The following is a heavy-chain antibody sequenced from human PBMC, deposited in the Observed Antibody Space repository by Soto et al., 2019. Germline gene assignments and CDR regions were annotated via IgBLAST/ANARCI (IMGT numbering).Heavy chain of an antibody. Sequence: GGSLRLSCATSGLTFSNYAMSWVRQAPGGGLGWVSSMSGSSSTTYYADSVRGRFTISRDRSKNTLYLQMSSLRAEDTALYYCAKNQERELPRVIDFWGQGTLVTVSS. CDR3: AKNQERELPRVIDF. CDR1: GLTFSNYA. CDR2: MSGSSSTT. V-gene: IGHV3-23*01. D-gene: IGHD1-7*01. J-gene: IGHJ4*02.